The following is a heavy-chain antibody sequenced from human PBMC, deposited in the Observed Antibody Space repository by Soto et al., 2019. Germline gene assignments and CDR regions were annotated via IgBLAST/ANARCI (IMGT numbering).Heavy chain of an antibody. Sequence: VGSLRLSCAASGFTFSSHAMHWVRQAPGKGLEWVAVISYDGSNKYYADSVKGRFTISRDNSKNTLYLQMNSLRAEDTAVYYCARDYIVVVPAASYYYYGMDVWGQGTTVTVSS. J-gene: IGHJ6*02. D-gene: IGHD2-2*01. CDR1: GFTFSSHA. CDR3: ARDYIVVVPAASYYYYGMDV. V-gene: IGHV3-30-3*01. CDR2: ISYDGSNK.